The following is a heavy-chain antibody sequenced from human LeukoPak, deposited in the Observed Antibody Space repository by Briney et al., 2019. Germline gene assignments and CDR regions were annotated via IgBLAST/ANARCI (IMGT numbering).Heavy chain of an antibody. CDR2: IWYDGSNK. D-gene: IGHD4-4*01. CDR3: ARGFQDGVTTVTTYYFDY. Sequence: PGGSLRLSCAASGFTFSSYGMHWVRQAPGKGLEWVAVIWYDGSNKYYADSVKGRFTISRDNSKNTLYLQMNSLRAEDTAVYYCARGFQDGVTTVTTYYFDYWGQGTLVTVSS. J-gene: IGHJ4*02. V-gene: IGHV3-30*19. CDR1: GFTFSSYG.